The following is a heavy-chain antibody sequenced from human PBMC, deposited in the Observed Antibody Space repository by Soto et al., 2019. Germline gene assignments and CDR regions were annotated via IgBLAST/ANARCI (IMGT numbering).Heavy chain of an antibody. CDR1: GYTFTSYG. Sequence: QVQLVQSGAEVKKPGASVKVSCKASGYTFTSYGISWVRQAPGQGLEWMGWISAYNGNTNYAQKLQGRVTMTTDTPTSTAYMARRSLRSDDTAVYSCARGLVATIQRLGFAPWGQGTLVTVSS. D-gene: IGHD5-12*01. J-gene: IGHJ5*02. CDR3: ARGLVATIQRLGFAP. V-gene: IGHV1-18*01. CDR2: ISAYNGNT.